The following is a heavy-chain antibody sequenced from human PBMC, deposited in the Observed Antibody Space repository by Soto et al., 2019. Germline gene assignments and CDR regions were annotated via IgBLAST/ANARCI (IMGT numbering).Heavy chain of an antibody. CDR1: GITFTNYG. CDR2: VIPIFDTA. D-gene: IGHD3-3*01. Sequence: QVQLVQSGAEVKKPGSSVKVSCKASGITFTNYGFSWVRQAPGQGLEWMGGVIPIFDTATYAQKFQGRLTITADESTSTLYMELSSLRSEDTAIYYCAREGHFDFWREPGFASWGQGTRVTVSS. CDR3: AREGHFDFWREPGFAS. V-gene: IGHV1-69*01. J-gene: IGHJ5*01.